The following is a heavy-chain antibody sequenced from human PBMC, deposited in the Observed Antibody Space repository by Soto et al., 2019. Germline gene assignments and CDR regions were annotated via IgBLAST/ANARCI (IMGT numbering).Heavy chain of an antibody. CDR2: INTNIGST. Sequence: GASVKVSCKASGYSLTGHYIHWVRQAPGQGLEWMGWINTNIGSTTYAQRFQGRVTLTTDTSISTAYMELRGLRSDDTAVFYCARGDGVVGSWYDSWGQGTRGTVSS. CDR3: ARGDGVVGSWYDS. CDR1: GYSLTGHY. D-gene: IGHD3-3*01. J-gene: IGHJ5*01. V-gene: IGHV1-2*02.